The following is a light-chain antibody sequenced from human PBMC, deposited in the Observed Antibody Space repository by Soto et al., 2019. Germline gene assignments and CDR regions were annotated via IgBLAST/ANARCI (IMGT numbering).Light chain of an antibody. J-gene: IGLJ2*01. CDR2: DIN. CDR1: SSDVGGYNF. V-gene: IGLV2-14*01. Sequence: QSALTQPASVSGSPGQSVTISCTGTSSDVGGYNFVSWYQQPPGKAPKLMIYDINNRPSGVSNRFSGSKSGNTASLTISGLQAEDEADYYCSAYTSSSTLVVFGGGTKLTVL. CDR3: SAYTSSSTLVV.